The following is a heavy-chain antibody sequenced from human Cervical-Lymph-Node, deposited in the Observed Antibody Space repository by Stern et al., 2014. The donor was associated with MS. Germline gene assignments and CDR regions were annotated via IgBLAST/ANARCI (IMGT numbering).Heavy chain of an antibody. J-gene: IGHJ4*02. CDR2: ISGSGGST. CDR1: GFSFRSYA. V-gene: IGHV3-23*04. CDR3: AKWGGYSYDYYFDQ. Sequence: EVQLEESGGGLVQPGGSLRLSCAASGFSFRSYAMSWVRQAPGKGLEWLSSISGSGGSTYYAASVKGRFTISRDNSKNTLFVQMNSLRAEDTAVYYCAKWGGYSYDYYFDQWGQGTLVTVSS. D-gene: IGHD5-18*01.